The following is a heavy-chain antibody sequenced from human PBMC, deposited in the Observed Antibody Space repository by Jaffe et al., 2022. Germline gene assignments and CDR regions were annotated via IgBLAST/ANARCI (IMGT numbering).Heavy chain of an antibody. CDR3: ARATVDPRNNYYDSSGYSQPLRNDAFDI. CDR1: GGTFSSYA. CDR2: IIPIFGTA. J-gene: IGHJ3*02. Sequence: QVQLVQSGAEVKKPGSSVKVSCKASGGTFSSYAISWVRQAPGQGLEWMGGIIPIFGTANYAQKFQGRVTITTDESTSTAYMELSSLRSEDTAVYYCARATVDPRNNYYDSSGYSQPLRNDAFDIWGQGTMVTVSS. D-gene: IGHD3-22*01. V-gene: IGHV1-69*05.